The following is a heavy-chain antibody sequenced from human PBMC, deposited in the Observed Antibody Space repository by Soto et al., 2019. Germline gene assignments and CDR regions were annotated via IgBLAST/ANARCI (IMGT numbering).Heavy chain of an antibody. D-gene: IGHD2-15*01. CDR2: IIPIFGTA. Sequence: SVKVSCKASGGTFSSYAISWVRQAPGQGLEWMGGIIPIFGTANYAQKFQGRVTITADESTSTAYMELSSLRSEDTAVYYCARRSRYSERQHMDEIYYYSGMDVWGQGTTVTVSS. CDR1: GGTFSSYA. V-gene: IGHV1-69*13. J-gene: IGHJ6*02. CDR3: ARRSRYSERQHMDEIYYYSGMDV.